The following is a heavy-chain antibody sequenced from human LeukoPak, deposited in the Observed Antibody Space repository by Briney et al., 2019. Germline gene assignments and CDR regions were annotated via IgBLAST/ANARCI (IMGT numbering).Heavy chain of an antibody. J-gene: IGHJ4*02. CDR2: ISYDGSNE. D-gene: IGHD4-23*01. Sequence: PGRSLRLSCAASGFTFSRYGMHWVRQAPGKGLEWVAVISYDGSNEYYADSVKGRFSISRDNSKNTLYLQMNSLRAEDTAVYYCAVDYGGNYQFDYWGQGTLVTVSS. CDR3: AVDYGGNYQFDY. V-gene: IGHV3-30*03. CDR1: GFTFSRYG.